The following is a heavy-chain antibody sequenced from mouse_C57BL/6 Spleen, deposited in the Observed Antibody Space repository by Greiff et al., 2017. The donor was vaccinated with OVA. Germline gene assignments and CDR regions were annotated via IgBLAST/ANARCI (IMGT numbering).Heavy chain of an antibody. V-gene: IGHV5-16*01. D-gene: IGHD2-3*01. CDR3: ARDDGYFAY. Sequence: EVNLVESEGGLVQPGSSMKLSCTASGFTFSDYYMAWVRQVPEKGLEWVANINYDGSSTYYLDSLKSRFIISRDNAKNILYLQMSSLKSEDTATYYCARDDGYFAYWGQGTLVTVSA. CDR2: INYDGSST. J-gene: IGHJ3*01. CDR1: GFTFSDYY.